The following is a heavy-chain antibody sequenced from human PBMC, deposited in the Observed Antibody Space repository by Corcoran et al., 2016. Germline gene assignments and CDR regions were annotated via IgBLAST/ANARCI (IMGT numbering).Heavy chain of an antibody. Sequence: QVQLVQSGAEVKKPGASVKVSCKASGYTFTSYAMHWVRQAPGQRLEWMGWINAGNGNTKYSQKFQGRVTITRDTSASTAYMELRSLRSEDTAVYYWARYMVRGGFDYWGQGTLVTVAA. V-gene: IGHV1-3*01. D-gene: IGHD3-10*01. CDR2: INAGNGNT. CDR1: GYTFTSYA. J-gene: IGHJ4*02. CDR3: ARYMVRGGFDY.